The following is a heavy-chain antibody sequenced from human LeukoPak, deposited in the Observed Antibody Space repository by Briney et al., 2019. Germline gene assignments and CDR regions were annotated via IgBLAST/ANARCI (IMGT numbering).Heavy chain of an antibody. D-gene: IGHD3-22*01. V-gene: IGHV1-69*06. CDR3: ARGGGSSGYYLVY. J-gene: IGHJ4*02. CDR2: IIPIFGTA. CDR1: GGTFSSYA. Sequence: ASVKVPCKASGGTFSSYAISWVRQAPGQGLEWMGGIIPIFGTANYAQKFQGRVTIAADKSTSTAYMELSSLRSEDTAVYYCARGGGSSGYYLVYWGQGTLVTVSS.